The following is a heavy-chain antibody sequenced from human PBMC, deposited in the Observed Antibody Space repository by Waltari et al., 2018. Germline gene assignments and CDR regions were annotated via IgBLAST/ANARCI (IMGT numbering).Heavy chain of an antibody. CDR3: ARDPEAGGVVRHPFYYYNAMDV. D-gene: IGHD3-3*01. CDR2: ISAYNGNT. V-gene: IGHV1-18*01. CDR1: GYTFISYG. J-gene: IGHJ6*02. Sequence: QVQLVQSGAEVKKPGASVKVSCKASGYTFISYGISWVRQAPGQGLEWMGWISAYNGNTNYAQKLQGRVTMTTDTSTSTAYMELGSLRSDDTAVYYCARDPEAGGVVRHPFYYYNAMDVWGQGTTVTVSS.